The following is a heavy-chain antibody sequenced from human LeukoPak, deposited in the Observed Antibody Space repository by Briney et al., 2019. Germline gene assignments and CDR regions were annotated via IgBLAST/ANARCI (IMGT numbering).Heavy chain of an antibody. CDR2: IGGGGGST. D-gene: IGHD2-15*01. Sequence: GSLRLSCAASGFTFSSYAMSWVRQAPGKGLEWVSTIGGGGGSTDYTDSVKGRFTISRDNSKNTLYLQMNSLGAEDTAVYYCAKGHRYCTSGNCNSAVDHWGQGTLVTVSS. CDR1: GFTFSSYA. CDR3: AKGHRYCTSGNCNSAVDH. V-gene: IGHV3-23*01. J-gene: IGHJ4*02.